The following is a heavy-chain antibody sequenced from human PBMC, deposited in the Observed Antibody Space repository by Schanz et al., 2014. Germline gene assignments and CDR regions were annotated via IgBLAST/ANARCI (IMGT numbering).Heavy chain of an antibody. CDR3: ARDTTWRLDL. D-gene: IGHD1-1*01. J-gene: IGHJ2*01. V-gene: IGHV4-61*02. CDR2: VFPNGIT. CDR1: GGSIRSGTYY. Sequence: QVQLQESGPGLVKPSQTLSLTCTVSGGSIRSGTYYWSWIRQPAGKALEWVGRVFPNGITNYNPSRKGRIPIALDPSKTQFSLTRTSLTAADTAVYYCARDTTWRLDLWGRGTLVTVSS.